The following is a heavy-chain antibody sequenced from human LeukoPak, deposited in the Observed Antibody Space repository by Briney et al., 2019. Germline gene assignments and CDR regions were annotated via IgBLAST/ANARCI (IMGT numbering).Heavy chain of an antibody. Sequence: GGSLRLSCAASGFSVSTSYMTWVRQAAGKGLEWVSVIYRGGTTYYADSVQGRFTISRHNSENTLYLQMSSLRTEDTAMYYCARRPNWEDAFDIWGQGTVVTVSS. D-gene: IGHD7-27*01. CDR3: ARRPNWEDAFDI. J-gene: IGHJ3*02. V-gene: IGHV3-53*04. CDR2: IYRGGTT. CDR1: GFSVSTSY.